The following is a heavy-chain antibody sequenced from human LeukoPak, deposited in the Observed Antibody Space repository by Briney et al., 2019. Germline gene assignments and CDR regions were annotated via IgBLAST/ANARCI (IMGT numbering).Heavy chain of an antibody. D-gene: IGHD3-9*01. CDR1: GYTFTSYY. V-gene: IGHV1-46*01. CDR2: INPSGGST. Sequence: ASVKVSCKASGYTFTSYYMHWVRQAPGQGLEWMGIINPSGGSTSYAQKFQGRVTMTRDTSTSTVYMELSSLRSEDTAVYYCARDRRYDILTGYQIDYWGQGTLVTVSS. CDR3: ARDRRYDILTGYQIDY. J-gene: IGHJ4*02.